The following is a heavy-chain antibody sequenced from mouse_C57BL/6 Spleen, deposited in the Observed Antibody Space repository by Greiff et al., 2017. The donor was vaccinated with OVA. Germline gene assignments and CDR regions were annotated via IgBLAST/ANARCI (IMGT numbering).Heavy chain of an antibody. CDR2: LNPNYGTT. J-gene: IGHJ2*01. CDR3: ARDEVATRAYYFDY. D-gene: IGHD1-1*01. Sequence: VQLQQSGPELVKPGASVKISCKASGYSFTDYNMNWVKQSTGKSLEWIGVLNPNYGTTSYNQKFKGKATLTVDQSSSTAYMQLNSLTSEASAVYYCARDEVATRAYYFDYWGQGTTLTVSS. V-gene: IGHV1-39*01. CDR1: GYSFTDYN.